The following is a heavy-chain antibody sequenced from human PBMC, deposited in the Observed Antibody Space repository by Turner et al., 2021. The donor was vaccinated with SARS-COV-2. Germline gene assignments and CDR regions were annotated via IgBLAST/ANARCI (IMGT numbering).Heavy chain of an antibody. CDR3: AKDHGLHGYSSDWKGDFAY. Sequence: EVQLLESGGGLVQPGGSLRFSCSASGISFSSYAMNWVRQAPGEGLEWVSGISSSGGMTYYAESVKGRFTISRDNSKNTLYLQMNSLRVEDTAIYYCAKDHGLHGYSSDWKGDFAYWGQGTLVTVSP. D-gene: IGHD6-19*01. V-gene: IGHV3-23*01. J-gene: IGHJ4*02. CDR2: ISSSGGMT. CDR1: GISFSSYA.